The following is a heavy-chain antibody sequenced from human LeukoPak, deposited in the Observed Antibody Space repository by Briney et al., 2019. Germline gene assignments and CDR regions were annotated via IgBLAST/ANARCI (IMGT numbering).Heavy chain of an antibody. CDR3: ARDPLGGYYYGSSGPFDL. J-gene: IGHJ2*01. CDR2: IYYSGST. V-gene: IGHV4-59*01. CDR1: GGSISSYY. D-gene: IGHD3-22*01. Sequence: PSETLSLTCTVSGGSISSYYWSWIRQPPGKGLDWIGYIYYSGSTNYNPSLKNRVPILVATSTNQFSLNLSSVTAADTAVYYCARDPLGGYYYGSSGPFDLWGRGTLVTVSS.